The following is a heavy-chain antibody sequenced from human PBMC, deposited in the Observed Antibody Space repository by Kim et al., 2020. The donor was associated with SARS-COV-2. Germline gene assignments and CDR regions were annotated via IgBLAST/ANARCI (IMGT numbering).Heavy chain of an antibody. Sequence: TIYYADSVKGRFTISRDNAKNSLYLQMNSLRDEDTAVYYCARATSSGPDYWGQGTLVTVSS. CDR3: ARATSSGPDY. CDR2: TI. J-gene: IGHJ4*02. D-gene: IGHD3-22*01. V-gene: IGHV3-48*02.